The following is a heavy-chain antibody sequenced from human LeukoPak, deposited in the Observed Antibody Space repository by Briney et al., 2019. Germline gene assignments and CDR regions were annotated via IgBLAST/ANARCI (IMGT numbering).Heavy chain of an antibody. J-gene: IGHJ4*02. CDR2: IYYSGST. Sequence: SETLPLTCSVSGGSISSNYWSWIRQPPGKGLEWIGNIYYSGSTNYNPSLKSRVTISVDTSKNQFSLKLSSVTAADTAVYYCARVQQQLLPFDYWGQGILVTVSS. D-gene: IGHD6-13*01. V-gene: IGHV4-59*01. CDR1: GGSISSNY. CDR3: ARVQQQLLPFDY.